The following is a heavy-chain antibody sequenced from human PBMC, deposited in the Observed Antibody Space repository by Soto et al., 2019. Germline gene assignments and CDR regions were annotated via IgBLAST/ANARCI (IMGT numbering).Heavy chain of an antibody. D-gene: IGHD5-12*01. J-gene: IGHJ4*02. V-gene: IGHV4-30-4*01. CDR1: GGSITTGDYY. CDR3: ASEDGYKRTS. Sequence: PSETLSLTCTVSGGSITTGDYYWSWIRQPPGKGLEWIGYIYYSGSTFYSPSLKSRITISLDTPKNQFSLRLGSVTAADTAVYYCASEDGYKRTSWGQGTQVTVSS. CDR2: IYYSGST.